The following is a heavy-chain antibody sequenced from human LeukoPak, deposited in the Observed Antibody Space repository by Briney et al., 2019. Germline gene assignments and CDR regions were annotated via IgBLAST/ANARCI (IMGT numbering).Heavy chain of an antibody. Sequence: PGGSLRLSCAASGFTVSSKYMTWVRQAPGKGLEWVSAIRPNGGSTSYADSVKGRFTISRDNSKNTLYLQMNSLRVEDTAIYYCAKDAAGSYPDAFDIWGQGTMVTVSS. D-gene: IGHD3-10*01. CDR1: GFTVSSKY. CDR2: IRPNGGST. V-gene: IGHV3-23*01. J-gene: IGHJ3*02. CDR3: AKDAAGSYPDAFDI.